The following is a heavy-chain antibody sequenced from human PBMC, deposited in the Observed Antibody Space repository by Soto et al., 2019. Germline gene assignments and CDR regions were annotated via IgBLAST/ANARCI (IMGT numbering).Heavy chain of an antibody. CDR1: GGTFSSYT. D-gene: IGHD3-22*01. J-gene: IGHJ4*02. Sequence: SVKVSCKASGGTFSSYTISWVRQAPGQGLEWMGRIIPILGIANYAQKFQGRVTITADKSTSTAYMELNSLRAEGTAVYYCANSEYYYDSSGYYLYWGQGTLVTVSS. CDR2: IIPILGIA. CDR3: ANSEYYYDSSGYYLY. V-gene: IGHV1-69*02.